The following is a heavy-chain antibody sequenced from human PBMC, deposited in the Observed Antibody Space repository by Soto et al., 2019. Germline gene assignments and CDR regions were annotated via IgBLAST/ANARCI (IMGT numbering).Heavy chain of an antibody. CDR3: ARVRYGDY. J-gene: IGHJ4*02. D-gene: IGHD1-1*01. CDR1: GYAFTTYG. V-gene: IGHV1-18*01. Sequence: QVHLVQSGAEVKKPGASVKVSCKGSGYAFTTYGITWVRQAPGQGLEWMGWISAHSGNTNYAQKLQGRVTVTRDTSTSTAYMELRCLRSDDTAVYYCARVRYGDYWGQGALVTVSS. CDR2: ISAHSGNT.